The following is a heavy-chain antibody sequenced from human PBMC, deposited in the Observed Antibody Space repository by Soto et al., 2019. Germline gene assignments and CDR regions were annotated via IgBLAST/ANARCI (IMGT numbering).Heavy chain of an antibody. CDR1: GFRFSTYS. D-gene: IGHD6-19*01. CDR2: ITSDTKTI. Sequence: EVQLVESGGTLVQPGGSLRLSCAASGFRFSTYSMNWVRQAPGKGLEWSAYITSDTKTIKYADSVKGRFTISRDNGKNSVYLQMNSLRDEDTAVYYCARSVEGQFDYWGQGTVVTVSA. CDR3: ARSVEGQFDY. V-gene: IGHV3-48*02. J-gene: IGHJ4*02.